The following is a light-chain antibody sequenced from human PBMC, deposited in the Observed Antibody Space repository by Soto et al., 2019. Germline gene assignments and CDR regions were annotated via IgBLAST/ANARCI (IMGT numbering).Light chain of an antibody. Sequence: QSALTQPASVSASPGQSITISCTGTSSDIGAYNYVSWYQHHPGNAPKLMIYDVGYRPSGVSSRFSGSKSGSTASLTISGLQAEDEANYYCRSYEDTLNPVLFGGGTQLTVL. J-gene: IGLJ3*02. V-gene: IGLV2-14*03. CDR1: SSDIGAYNY. CDR3: RSYEDTLNPVL. CDR2: DVG.